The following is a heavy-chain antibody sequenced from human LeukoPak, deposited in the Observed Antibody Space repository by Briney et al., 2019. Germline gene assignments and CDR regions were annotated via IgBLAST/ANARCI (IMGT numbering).Heavy chain of an antibody. V-gene: IGHV3-23*01. D-gene: IGHD3-22*01. J-gene: IGHJ4*02. CDR2: ISGSGGST. Sequence: GGSLRLSCAASGFTFSSYAMSWVRQAPGEGLEWVSAISGSGGSTYYADSVKGRFTISRDNSKNTLYLQMNSLRAEDTAVYYCAKTPGPYYYDSSGYSDYWGQGTLVTVSS. CDR3: AKTPGPYYYDSSGYSDY. CDR1: GFTFSSYA.